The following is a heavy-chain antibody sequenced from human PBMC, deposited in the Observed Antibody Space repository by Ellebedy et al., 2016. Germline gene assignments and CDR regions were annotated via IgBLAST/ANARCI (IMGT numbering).Heavy chain of an antibody. Sequence: GESLKISXAASGFTFSDYHMSWIRQAPGKGLEWVSYISSSSSTILYADSVKGRFTISRDNAKNSLYLQMKSLRAEDTAVYYCATTKGEYWPYWGQGTLVTVSS. CDR3: ATTKGEYWPY. CDR2: ISSSSSTI. D-gene: IGHD2-8*02. CDR1: GFTFSDYH. V-gene: IGHV3-11*04. J-gene: IGHJ4*02.